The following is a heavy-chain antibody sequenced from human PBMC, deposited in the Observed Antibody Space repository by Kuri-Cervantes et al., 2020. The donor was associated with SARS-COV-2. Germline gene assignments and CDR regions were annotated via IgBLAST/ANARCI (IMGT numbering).Heavy chain of an antibody. CDR2: IYGGGST. V-gene: IGHV3-53*01. CDR1: GFTVSSNY. J-gene: IGHJ3*02. D-gene: IGHD3-22*01. Sequence: GGFLRFSCVASGFTVSSNYMSWVRQVPGKGLEWVSVIYGGGSTYYADSVKGRFTISRDNAKNSLYLQMNSLRAEDKAVYYCARDDPWESVTMIVIDRGRQGAFDIWGQGTMVTVSS. CDR3: ARDDPWESVTMIVIDRGRQGAFDI.